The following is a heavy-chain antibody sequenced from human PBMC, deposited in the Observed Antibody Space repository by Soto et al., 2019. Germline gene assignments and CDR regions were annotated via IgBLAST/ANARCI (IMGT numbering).Heavy chain of an antibody. V-gene: IGHV3-48*03. CDR3: ARNPSGTWVVPLYCDL. Sequence: GGSLRLSCAASGFSISDYEMNWVRQAPGKGLEWVSYISGSGSTVYYADSVKGRFTISRDNAKNSVFLQINTLRVEDAAIYYWARNPSGTWVVPLYCDLWRQGTLVTVSS. CDR2: ISGSGSTV. CDR1: GFSISDYE. J-gene: IGHJ4*02. D-gene: IGHD2-21*01.